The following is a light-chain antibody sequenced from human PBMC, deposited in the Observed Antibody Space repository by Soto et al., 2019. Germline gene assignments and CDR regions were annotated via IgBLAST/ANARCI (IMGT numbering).Light chain of an antibody. Sequence: EIVLTQSPGTLSLSPGERATLSCRASQSVDSNYMSWYQQKPGQSPRLLLYGASSRATGIPDRFSGSGSGTDFILTISRLEPEDFAVYYCQQYGSSALYTFGQGTKLEIK. J-gene: IGKJ2*01. CDR1: QSVDSNY. CDR2: GAS. V-gene: IGKV3-20*01. CDR3: QQYGSSALYT.